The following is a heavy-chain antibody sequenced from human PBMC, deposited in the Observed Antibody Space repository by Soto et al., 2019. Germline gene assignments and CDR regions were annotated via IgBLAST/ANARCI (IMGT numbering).Heavy chain of an antibody. V-gene: IGHV4-59*08. D-gene: IGHD6-13*01. CDR2: VSYAGVT. Sequence: SETLSLTCSVSGGSLNNFYLTWTRQPPGKGLEWIAHVSYAGVTEDNPSLQSRATISVYTSKSHSSLTPNSVSPAATAIHSCARHSSRHQWLASWGQGTLVTVSS. J-gene: IGHJ4*02. CDR1: GGSLNNFY. CDR3: ARHSSRHQWLAS.